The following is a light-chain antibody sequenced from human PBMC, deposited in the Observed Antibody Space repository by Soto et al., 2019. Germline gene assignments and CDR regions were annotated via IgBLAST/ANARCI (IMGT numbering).Light chain of an antibody. Sequence: QSVLTQPAYVSGSPGQSITISCTGTNSDVGSHNFVSWYQQYPGKAPKLLIYEASKRPSGLSNRFSGSKSGNTASLTISGLQAEDEADYYCCSLTNGATWVFGGGTKLTVL. J-gene: IGLJ3*02. CDR2: EAS. CDR3: CSLTNGATWV. CDR1: NSDVGSHNF. V-gene: IGLV2-23*01.